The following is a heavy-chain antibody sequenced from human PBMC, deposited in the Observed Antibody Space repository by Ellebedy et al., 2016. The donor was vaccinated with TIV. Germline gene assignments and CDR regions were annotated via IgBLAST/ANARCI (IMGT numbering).Heavy chain of an antibody. CDR2: INTDGTTT. Sequence: GGSLRLSCAASGFTFSGRGMFWVRQAPGRGLVWVSHINTDGTTTTYADSVKGRFTISRDNAKNILYLQMNSLRAEDTAVYYCTTHRGYAAPPIFDYWGQGTLVIVSS. CDR3: TTHRGYAAPPIFDY. V-gene: IGHV3-74*03. D-gene: IGHD6-6*01. CDR1: GFTFSGRG. J-gene: IGHJ4*02.